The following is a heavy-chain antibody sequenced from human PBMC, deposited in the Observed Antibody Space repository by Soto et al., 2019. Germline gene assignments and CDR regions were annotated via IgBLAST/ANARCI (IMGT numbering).Heavy chain of an antibody. CDR1: GGSISSYY. V-gene: IGHV4-59*01. CDR3: ARLRCGYASIGFPYFGY. CDR2: IYYSGST. D-gene: IGHD3-22*01. Sequence: PSESLSRTCTVAGGSISSYYWSWIRQPPGKGLEWIGYIYYSGSTNYNPSLKSRVTISVDTSKNQCSLKLSSVTASDTAVYYCARLRCGYASIGFPYFGYCRQRTLVP. J-gene: IGHJ4*02.